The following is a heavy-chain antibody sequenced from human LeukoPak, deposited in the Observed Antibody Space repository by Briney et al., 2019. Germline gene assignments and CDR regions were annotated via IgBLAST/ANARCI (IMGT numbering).Heavy chain of an antibody. CDR2: ISYDGSNK. V-gene: IGHV3-30*18. CDR1: GFTFSSYG. D-gene: IGHD3-3*01. CDR3: AKDPSRYDFWSGYPGYYFDY. J-gene: IGHJ4*02. Sequence: PGGSLRLSCAASGFTFSSYGMHWVRQAPGKGLEWVAVISYDGSNKYYADSVKGRFTISRDNSKNTLYLQMNSLRAEDTAVYYCAKDPSRYDFWSGYPGYYFDYWGQGTLVTVSS.